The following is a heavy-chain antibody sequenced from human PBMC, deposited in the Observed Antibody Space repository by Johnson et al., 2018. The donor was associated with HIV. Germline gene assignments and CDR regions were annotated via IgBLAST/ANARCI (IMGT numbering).Heavy chain of an antibody. D-gene: IGHD3-10*01. J-gene: IGHJ3*02. CDR2: ISSSRSTI. CDR3: ARERATLWFRASGAAFDI. CDR1: GFTFSDYY. Sequence: QVQLVESGGGVVQPGGSLRLSCAASGFTFSDYYMSWIRQAPGKGLEWVSYISSSRSTIYYADSVKGRFTISRDNAKNSLYLQMNSLRAEDTAVYYCARERATLWFRASGAAFDIWGQGTMVTVSS. V-gene: IGHV3-11*04.